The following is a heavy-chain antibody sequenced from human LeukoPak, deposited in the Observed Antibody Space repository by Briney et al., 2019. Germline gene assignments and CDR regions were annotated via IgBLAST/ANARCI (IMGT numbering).Heavy chain of an antibody. CDR2: IYSGGST. CDR3: ARERYDHADAFDI. V-gene: IGHV3-53*01. D-gene: IGHD1-14*01. J-gene: IGHJ3*02. Sequence: PGGSLRLSCAASGFTVSSNYMSWVCQAPGKGLEWVSVIYSGGSTYYADSVKGRFTISRDNSKNTLYLQMNSLRAEDTAVYYCARERYDHADAFDIWGQGTMVTVSS. CDR1: GFTVSSNY.